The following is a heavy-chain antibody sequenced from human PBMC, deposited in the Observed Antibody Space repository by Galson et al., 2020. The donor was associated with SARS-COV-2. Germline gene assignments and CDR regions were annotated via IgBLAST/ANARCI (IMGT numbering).Heavy chain of an antibody. V-gene: IGHV4-30-4*01. CDR1: GGSISSGDYY. D-gene: IGHD2-15*01. Sequence: SETLSLTCTVSGGSISSGDYYWSWIRQPPGKGLEWIGYIYYSGTTHYNPSLKSRVTISVDTSKNQFSLKLSAVTAADTAVYYCARGKGYGGNWFDPWGQGTLVTVSS. CDR2: IYYSGTT. CDR3: ARGKGYGGNWFDP. J-gene: IGHJ5*02.